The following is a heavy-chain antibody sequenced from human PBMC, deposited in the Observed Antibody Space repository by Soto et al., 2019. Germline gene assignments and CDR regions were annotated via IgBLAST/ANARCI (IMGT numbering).Heavy chain of an antibody. J-gene: IGHJ3*01. Sequence: PSETLSLTCTVSGGSISSSTYYWGWIRQPPGKGLEWIASIYYSGRTHYNPSLESRVTISVDTSKNQFSLRLSSVTAADTAVYYCVRHFSGSSTGWSPVWGKGTMVTVSS. V-gene: IGHV4-39*01. CDR3: VRHFSGSSTGWSPV. CDR2: IYYSGRT. CDR1: GGSISSSTYY. D-gene: IGHD6-13*01.